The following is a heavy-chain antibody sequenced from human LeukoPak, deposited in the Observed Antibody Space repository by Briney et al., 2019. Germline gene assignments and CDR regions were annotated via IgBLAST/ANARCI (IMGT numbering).Heavy chain of an antibody. CDR3: AKLGCSSTSCLYGMDV. J-gene: IGHJ6*02. V-gene: IGHV3-23*01. D-gene: IGHD2-2*01. CDR2: IRGSGGST. Sequence: GASLRLSCAASGFTFSIYAMSWVRPAPGKGLEWVSAIRGSGGSTYYADSVKGRFTISRDNSKNTLYLQMNSLRAEDTAVYYCAKLGCSSTSCLYGMDVWGQGTTVTVSS. CDR1: GFTFSIYA.